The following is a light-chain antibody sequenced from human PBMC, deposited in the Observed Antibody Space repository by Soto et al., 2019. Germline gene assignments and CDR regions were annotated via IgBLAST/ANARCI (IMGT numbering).Light chain of an antibody. J-gene: IGLJ1*01. V-gene: IGLV2-14*01. Sequence: QSALTQPASVSGSPGQSITISCTGTSSDVGGYNYVSWYQQHPAKAPKLMIFEDSNRPSGISHRFSGSKSGNTASLTISGLQAEDEADYYCSSYTSSSNYVFGTGTKLTVL. CDR3: SSYTSSSNYV. CDR2: EDS. CDR1: SSDVGGYNY.